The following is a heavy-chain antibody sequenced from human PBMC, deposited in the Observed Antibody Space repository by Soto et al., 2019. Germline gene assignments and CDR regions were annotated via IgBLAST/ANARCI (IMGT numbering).Heavy chain of an antibody. CDR1: GYTFTSYA. V-gene: IGHV1-3*01. CDR3: ARGPGGPDGPGDY. J-gene: IGHJ4*02. D-gene: IGHD2-15*01. CDR2: INAGNGNT. Sequence: VASVKVSCKASGYTFTSYAMHWVRQAPGQRLEWMGWINAGNGNTKYSQKFQGRVTITRDTSAGTAYMELSSLRSEDTAVYYCARGPGGPDGPGDYWGQGTLVTVSS.